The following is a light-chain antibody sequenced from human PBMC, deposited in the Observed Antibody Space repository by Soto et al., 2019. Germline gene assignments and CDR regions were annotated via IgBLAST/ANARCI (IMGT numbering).Light chain of an antibody. CDR3: QQYNNWPPIT. V-gene: IGKV3-15*01. CDR1: QSVRNN. Sequence: EIMMTQSPATLSVSPGERATLSCRASQSVRNNLAWYQQKPGQAPRLLIYYASTRATDIPARFSGSGSGTEFTLTISSLQSEDFALYYCQQYNNWPPITFGQGTRLEIK. J-gene: IGKJ5*01. CDR2: YAS.